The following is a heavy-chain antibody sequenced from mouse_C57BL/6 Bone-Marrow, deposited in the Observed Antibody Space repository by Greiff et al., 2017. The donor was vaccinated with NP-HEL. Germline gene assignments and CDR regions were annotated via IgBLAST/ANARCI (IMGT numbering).Heavy chain of an antibody. CDR2: ISSGSSTL. Sequence: EVKLVESGGGLVKPGGSLKLSCAASGFTFRDYGMHWVRQAPEKGLEWVAYISSGSSTLYYADTVQGRFTISIDNAKNTLFLQSTSLRSEDTAMYYCSTAPWFAYWGQGTLVTVSA. V-gene: IGHV5-17*01. J-gene: IGHJ3*01. CDR3: STAPWFAY. CDR1: GFTFRDYG.